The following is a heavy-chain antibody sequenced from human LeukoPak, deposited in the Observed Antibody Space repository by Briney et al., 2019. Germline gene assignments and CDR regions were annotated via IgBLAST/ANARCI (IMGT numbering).Heavy chain of an antibody. D-gene: IGHD2-8*01. V-gene: IGHV3-7*01. CDR3: ARENGGRPVYYYYYMDV. J-gene: IGHJ6*03. CDR2: IKQDGSEK. CDR1: GFNFSSYW. Sequence: PGGSLRHFCAASGFNFSSYWMSWVGQAPGKGLEWVANIKQDGSEKYCGDSDEGRFTISRDNAENSLYLQMNSLRAEVTAVYYCARENGGRPVYYYYYMDVWGKGTTVTVSS.